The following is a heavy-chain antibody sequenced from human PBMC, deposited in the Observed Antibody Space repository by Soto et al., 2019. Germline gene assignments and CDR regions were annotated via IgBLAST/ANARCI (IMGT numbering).Heavy chain of an antibody. CDR2: IKQDGSEK. CDR3: ARALVVVTEYFDY. J-gene: IGHJ4*02. Sequence: PGGSLRLSCVASGFTLSSYWMSWVRQAPGKGLEWVANIKQDGSEKHYVDSVKGRFTISRDNAKNSLYLQMNSLRAEDTAVYYRARALVVVTEYFDYWGQGILVTVSS. CDR1: GFTLSSYW. V-gene: IGHV3-7*03. D-gene: IGHD3-22*01.